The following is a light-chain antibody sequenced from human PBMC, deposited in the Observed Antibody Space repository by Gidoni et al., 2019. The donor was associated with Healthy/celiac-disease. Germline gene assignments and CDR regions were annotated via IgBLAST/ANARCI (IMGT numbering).Light chain of an antibody. CDR3: AAWDDSLSGHVV. V-gene: IGLV1-47*01. CDR1: SSNIGSNY. J-gene: IGLJ2*01. Sequence: QSVMTQPPSASGTPGQRVTISCSGSSSNIGSNYVYWYQQLPGTAPNLLIYRNNQRPSGVPDRFSGSKSGTSASLAISGLRSEDEAAYYCAAWDDSLSGHVVFGGGTKLTVL. CDR2: RNN.